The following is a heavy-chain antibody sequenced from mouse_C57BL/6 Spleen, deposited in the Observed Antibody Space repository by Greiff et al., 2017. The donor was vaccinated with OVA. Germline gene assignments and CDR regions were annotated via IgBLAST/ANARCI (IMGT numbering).Heavy chain of an antibody. J-gene: IGHJ2*01. CDR1: GYTFTSYW. D-gene: IGHD1-1*01. CDR3: ARRGYYGSVDY. CDR2: IDPSDSYT. Sequence: QVQLQQPGAELVMPGASVKLSCKASGYTFTSYWMHWVMQRPGQGLEWIGEIDPSDSYTNYNQKFKGKSTLTVDKSSSTAYMQLSSLTSEDSAVYYCARRGYYGSVDYWGQGTTLTVSS. V-gene: IGHV1-69*01.